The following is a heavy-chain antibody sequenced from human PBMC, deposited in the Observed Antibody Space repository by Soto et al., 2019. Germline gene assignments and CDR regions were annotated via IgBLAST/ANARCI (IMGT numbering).Heavy chain of an antibody. J-gene: IGHJ3*02. CDR2: IRGTT. V-gene: IGHV3-48*01. CDR3: ARDDSFAFDI. CDR1: GFTFTSYS. Sequence: GGSLRLSCAASGFTFTSYSMNWVRQAPGKGLEWVSYIRGTTHYADSVKGRFTNSRDNARSSLYLQMNSLRADDTAVYYCARDDSFAFDIWGQGTMVTVSS. D-gene: IGHD2-21*01.